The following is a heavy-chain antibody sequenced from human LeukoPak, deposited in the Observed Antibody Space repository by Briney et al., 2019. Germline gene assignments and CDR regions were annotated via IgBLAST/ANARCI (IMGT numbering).Heavy chain of an antibody. CDR3: ARGLPDTGGAYYFDY. Sequence: SVKVSCKASGGTFSSYAISWVRQAPGQGLEWMGGIIPIFGTANYAQKFQGRVTITADESTSTAYMELSSLRSEDTAVYYCARGLPDTGGAYYFDYWGQGTLVTVSP. V-gene: IGHV1-69*13. CDR2: IIPIFGTA. J-gene: IGHJ4*02. CDR1: GGTFSSYA. D-gene: IGHD3-16*01.